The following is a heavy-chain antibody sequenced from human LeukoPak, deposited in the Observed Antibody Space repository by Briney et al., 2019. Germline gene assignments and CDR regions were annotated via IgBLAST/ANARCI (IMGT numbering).Heavy chain of an antibody. CDR1: GGSISSYY. Sequence: PSETLSLTCTVSGGSISSYYWSWSRQPPGKRLEWMGYIYYIGSTNYNPSLKSRVTISVDTSKNQFSLKLSSVTAADTAVYYCARLYRSSSGYAFDIWGQGTMVTVSS. V-gene: IGHV4-59*01. J-gene: IGHJ3*02. D-gene: IGHD6-6*01. CDR2: IYYIGST. CDR3: ARLYRSSSGYAFDI.